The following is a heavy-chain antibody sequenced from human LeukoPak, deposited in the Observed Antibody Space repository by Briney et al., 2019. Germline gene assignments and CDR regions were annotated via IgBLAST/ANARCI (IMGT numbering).Heavy chain of an antibody. CDR2: IYYSGNT. V-gene: IGHV4-39*01. CDR1: GGSISTTGYY. J-gene: IGHJ4*02. Sequence: SETLSLTCTVSGGSISTTGYYWGWIRQPPGQGLEWIGSIYYSGNTYYNPSLKSRVTISVDTSKNQFSLELRSVIAAVYYCARHDAAAVVEYWGQGTLVTVSS. CDR3: ARHDAAAVVEY. D-gene: IGHD6-19*01.